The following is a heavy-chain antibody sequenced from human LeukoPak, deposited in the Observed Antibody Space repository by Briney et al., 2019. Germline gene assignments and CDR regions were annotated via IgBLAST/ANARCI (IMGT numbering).Heavy chain of an antibody. CDR2: ISYDGNNK. CDR3: ASGGFYDFWSGYYTPFDY. Sequence: PRGSLRLSCAASGFTFSACAMHWVRQAPGKGLEWVAVISYDGNNKYYADSVKGRFTISRDNSENTLYLQMNSLRVEDTAMYYCASGGFYDFWSGYYTPFDYWGQGTLVTVSS. V-gene: IGHV3-30*01. CDR1: GFTFSACA. J-gene: IGHJ4*02. D-gene: IGHD3-3*01.